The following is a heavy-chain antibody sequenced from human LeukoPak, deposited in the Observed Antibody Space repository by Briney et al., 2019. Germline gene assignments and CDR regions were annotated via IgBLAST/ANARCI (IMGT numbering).Heavy chain of an antibody. J-gene: IGHJ6*02. D-gene: IGHD3-22*01. CDR1: GFTFSNAW. CDR3: TTDYYDSSGYYFPVDYYCYYGMDV. CDR2: IKSKTDGGTT. V-gene: IGHV3-15*07. Sequence: GGSLRLSCAASGFTFSNAWMNWVRQAPGKGLEWVGRIKSKTDGGTTDYAAPVKGRFTISRDDSKNTLYLQMNSLKTEDTAVYYCTTDYYDSSGYYFPVDYYCYYGMDVWGQGTTVTVSS.